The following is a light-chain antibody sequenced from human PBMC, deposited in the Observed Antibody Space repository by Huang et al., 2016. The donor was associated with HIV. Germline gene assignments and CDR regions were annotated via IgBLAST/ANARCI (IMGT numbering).Light chain of an antibody. V-gene: IGKV3-15*01. Sequence: EIVMTQSPATLSASPGERATLSCRASQSVSSNLAWYQQKPGQAPRLLLYGASTRDTGIPARFSGSGSGTEFTLTLTSLRSEDFAVYSCQRHNNWPPLFTFGPGTKVDIK. CDR3: QRHNNWPPLFT. CDR2: GAS. CDR1: QSVSSN. J-gene: IGKJ3*01.